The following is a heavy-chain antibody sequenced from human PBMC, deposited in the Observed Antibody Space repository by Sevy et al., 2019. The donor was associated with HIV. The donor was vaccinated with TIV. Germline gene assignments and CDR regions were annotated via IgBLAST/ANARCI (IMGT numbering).Heavy chain of an antibody. Sequence: GGSLRLSCAASGFTFSSYGMHWVRQAPGKGLEWVAVIWYDGSNKYYADSLKGRFTISRDNSKNTLYLQMNSLRAADTAVYYCARGRLIVATSKGHDAFDIWGQGTMVTVSS. J-gene: IGHJ3*02. CDR2: IWYDGSNK. CDR1: GFTFSSYG. CDR3: ARGRLIVATSKGHDAFDI. V-gene: IGHV3-33*01. D-gene: IGHD5-12*01.